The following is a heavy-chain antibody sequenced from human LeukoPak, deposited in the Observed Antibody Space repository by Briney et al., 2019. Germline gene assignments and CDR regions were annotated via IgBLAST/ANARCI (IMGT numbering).Heavy chain of an antibody. CDR3: ARERGGYCSSTSCHEGDAFDI. D-gene: IGHD2-2*01. CDR1: GGSISSYY. V-gene: IGHV4-59*01. CDR2: IYYSGST. J-gene: IGHJ3*02. Sequence: PSETLSLTCTVSGGSISSYYWGWIRQPPGKGLEWIGSIYYSGSTNYNPSLKSRVTISVDTSKNQFSLKLSSVTAADTAVYYCARERGGYCSSTSCHEGDAFDIWGQGTMVTVSS.